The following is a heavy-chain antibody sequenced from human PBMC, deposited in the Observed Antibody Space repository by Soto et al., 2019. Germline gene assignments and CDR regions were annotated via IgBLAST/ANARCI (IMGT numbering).Heavy chain of an antibody. Sequence: GGSLRLSCVVSGFSFRIYSMNWVRQAPGKGLEWISYISSSGSTIYYADSVKGRFTISRDNAKNSLYLQMNSLRAEDTAVYYCARGGFCSGTSCYAGYYYYYMDVWGKGTTVTVSS. CDR1: GFSFRIYS. CDR3: ARGGFCSGTSCYAGYYYYYMDV. D-gene: IGHD2-2*01. J-gene: IGHJ6*03. V-gene: IGHV3-48*04. CDR2: ISSSGSTI.